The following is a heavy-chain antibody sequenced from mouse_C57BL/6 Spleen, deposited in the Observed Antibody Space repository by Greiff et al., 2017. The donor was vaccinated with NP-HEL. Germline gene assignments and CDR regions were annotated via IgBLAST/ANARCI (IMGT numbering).Heavy chain of an antibody. CDR1: GFSLTGYG. CDR2: IWGGGGT. Sequence: QVQLKQSGPGLVAPSPSLSITCTVSGFSLTGYGVDWVRQPPGKGLEWLGVIWGGGGTNYNSALMSRLSNNKDSSKSKVSLKMNMLLTNETAMDYCAKYKVDHDGSSYDMDYWGKGTSVTASS. V-gene: IGHV2-9*01. CDR3: AKYKVDHDGSSYDMDY. D-gene: IGHD1-1*01. J-gene: IGHJ4*01.